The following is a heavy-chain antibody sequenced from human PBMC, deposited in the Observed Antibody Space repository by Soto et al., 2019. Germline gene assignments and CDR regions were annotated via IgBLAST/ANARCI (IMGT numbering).Heavy chain of an antibody. CDR2: IIPIFGTA. CDR3: GRRIAARPYYYYYCGMVV. Sequence: QVQLVQSGAEVKKPGSSVKVSCKASGGTFSSYAISWVRQAPGQGLEWMGGIIPIFGTANYAQKFQRRVTITADNSSSTAYMELISLRAEDTAVYYCGRRIAARPYYYYYCGMVVWGQGTTVTVSS. D-gene: IGHD6-6*01. J-gene: IGHJ6*01. V-gene: IGHV1-69*06. CDR1: GGTFSSYA.